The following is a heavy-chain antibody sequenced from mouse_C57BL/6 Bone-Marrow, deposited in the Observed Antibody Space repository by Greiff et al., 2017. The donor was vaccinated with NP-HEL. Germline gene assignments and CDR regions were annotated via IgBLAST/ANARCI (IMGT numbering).Heavy chain of an antibody. CDR2: IDPSDSYT. CDR1: GYTFTSYW. D-gene: IGHD1-1*01. CDR3: GREGSTAVGARDC. Sequence: QVQLQQPGAELVKPGASVKLSCKASGYTFTSYWMQWVKQRPGQGLEWIGEIDPSDSYTNYNQKFKGKATLTVDTSSSTAYMQLSSLTSEDSAVYCCGREGSTAVGARDCWGQGTTLTVSS. J-gene: IGHJ2*01. V-gene: IGHV1-50*01.